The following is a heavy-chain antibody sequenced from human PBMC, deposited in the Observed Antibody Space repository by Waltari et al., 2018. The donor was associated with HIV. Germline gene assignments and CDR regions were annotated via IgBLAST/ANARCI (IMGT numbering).Heavy chain of an antibody. D-gene: IGHD2-15*01. CDR1: GYTFTGYY. Sequence: QVQLVQSGAEVKKPGASVKVSCKASGYTFTGYYMHWVRQAPGQGLEWMGWINPNSGGTNYAQKFQGWVTMTRDTSISTAYMELSRLRSDDTAVYYCARDISSGGMPDAFDIWGQGTMVTVSS. CDR2: INPNSGGT. J-gene: IGHJ3*02. V-gene: IGHV1-2*04. CDR3: ARDISSGGMPDAFDI.